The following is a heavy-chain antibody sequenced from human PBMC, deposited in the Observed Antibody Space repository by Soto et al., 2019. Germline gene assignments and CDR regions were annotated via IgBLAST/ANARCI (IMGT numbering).Heavy chain of an antibody. CDR3: AKDFDNWNYQAGMDV. V-gene: IGHV3-30*18. Sequence: GGSLRLSCAASGFTFSSYGMHWVRQAPGKGLEWVAVISYDGSNKYYADSVKGRFTISRDNSKNTLYLQMNSLRAEDTAVYYCAKDFDNWNYQAGMDVWGQGTTVTVSS. CDR1: GFTFSSYG. CDR2: ISYDGSNK. D-gene: IGHD1-7*01. J-gene: IGHJ6*02.